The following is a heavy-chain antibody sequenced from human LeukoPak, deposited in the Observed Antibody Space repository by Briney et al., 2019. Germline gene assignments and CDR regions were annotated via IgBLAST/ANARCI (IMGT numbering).Heavy chain of an antibody. D-gene: IGHD4-23*01. CDR2: IYPDDSDT. CDR3: ARRDYGGKHFDY. V-gene: IGHV5-51*01. Sequence: GESLKISCKTSGYSFTSYWITWVCQMPGKGLEWMGIIYPDDSDTTYSPSFQGQVTISADKSINTAYLQWSSLKASDTAMYYCARRDYGGKHFDYWGQGTLVTVSS. CDR1: GYSFTSYW. J-gene: IGHJ4*02.